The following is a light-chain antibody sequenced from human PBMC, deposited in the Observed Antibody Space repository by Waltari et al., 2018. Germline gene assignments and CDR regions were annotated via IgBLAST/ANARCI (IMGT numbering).Light chain of an antibody. V-gene: IGLV3-21*01. CDR1: SMGSRS. J-gene: IGLJ2*01. CDR3: QLWESGSDRVV. CDR2: YDS. Sequence: SYVLTQPPSVSVAPGKAARITWGGNSMGSRSVHWYQQKPGQAPVLGIYYDSDRPSGIPELISGSKSGNAATLTISRVEAGDEAAYYCQLWESGSDRVVFGGGTKLTVL.